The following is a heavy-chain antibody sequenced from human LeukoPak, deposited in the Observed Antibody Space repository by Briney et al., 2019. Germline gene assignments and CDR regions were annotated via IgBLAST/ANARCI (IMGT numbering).Heavy chain of an antibody. J-gene: IGHJ4*02. D-gene: IGHD3-22*01. V-gene: IGHV3-53*01. CDR1: GFAVDRNY. CDR2: IYTGGNT. Sequence: GGSLRLSCAASGFAVDRNYLSWVRQAPGKGLEWVSTIYTGGNTYYAASVKGRFTISRDFSKNTVFLHMNSLRAEDTAMYYCARGDDSGYYDYFDYWGQGALVTVSS. CDR3: ARGDDSGYYDYFDY.